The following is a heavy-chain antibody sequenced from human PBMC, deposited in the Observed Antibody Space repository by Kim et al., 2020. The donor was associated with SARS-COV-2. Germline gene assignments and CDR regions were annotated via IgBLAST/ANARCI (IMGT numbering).Heavy chain of an antibody. CDR2: ISDDGNNK. J-gene: IGHJ4*02. D-gene: IGHD1-26*01. CDR1: GFTFGSYG. Sequence: GGSLRLSCVASGFTFGSYGMHWVRQAPGKGLEWVAVISDDGNNKYYADSVKGRFTISRDNSKNTLYLQVNSLRAEDTAVYYCARGRYSGTHDNVDYWGQGTLVTVSS. V-gene: IGHV3-30*03. CDR3: ARGRYSGTHDNVDY.